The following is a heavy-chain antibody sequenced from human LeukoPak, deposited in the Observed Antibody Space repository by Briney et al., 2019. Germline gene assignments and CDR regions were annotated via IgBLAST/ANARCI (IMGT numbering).Heavy chain of an antibody. V-gene: IGHV3-21*01. J-gene: IGHJ4*02. CDR3: ARGLQDYYDSSGFFDY. D-gene: IGHD3-22*01. Sequence: GGSLRLSCAASGFTFRNYSMNWVRQAPGRGLEWVSSISRSMSYIYYADSVKGRFTISRDNAKNSLYLQINSLRAEDTAVYYCARGLQDYYDSSGFFDYWGQGTLVTVSS. CDR2: ISRSMSYI. CDR1: GFTFRNYS.